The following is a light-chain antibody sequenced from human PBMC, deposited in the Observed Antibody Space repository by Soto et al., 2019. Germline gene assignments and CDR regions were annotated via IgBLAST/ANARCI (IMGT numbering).Light chain of an antibody. CDR1: QSISSY. Sequence: DIQMTQYPSSLSASVGDRVTITCRASQSISSYLNWYQQKPGKAPKLLIYAASSLQSGVPSRFSGSGSGTDFTLTIRSLQPEDFATYYCQQSYSTPLFTFGPGTKVDIK. CDR3: QQSYSTPLFT. V-gene: IGKV1-39*01. CDR2: AAS. J-gene: IGKJ3*01.